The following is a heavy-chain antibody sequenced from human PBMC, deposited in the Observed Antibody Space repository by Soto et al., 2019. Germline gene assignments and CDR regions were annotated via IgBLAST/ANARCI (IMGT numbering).Heavy chain of an antibody. CDR3: VRERRGLGIGFNH. V-gene: IGHV3-53*01. J-gene: IGHJ4*02. CDR1: GFNVSDNY. D-gene: IGHD6-19*01. Sequence: RVSCAAAGFNVSDNYMGGVRQAPGKGLEWVSSFFTGGSTDYADSVKGRFTISRDDSKNTVYLQTNSLRAEDTAVYFCVRERRGLGIGFNHWGQGTLLTVSS. CDR2: FFTGGST.